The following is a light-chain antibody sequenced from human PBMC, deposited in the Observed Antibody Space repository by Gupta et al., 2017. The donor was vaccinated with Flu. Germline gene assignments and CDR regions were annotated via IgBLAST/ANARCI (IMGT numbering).Light chain of an antibody. CDR2: QAS. CDR3: QQDDRLPNT. J-gene: IGKJ4*01. Sequence: IVTWFAWSQPIPGTAPDLLIYQASNLESGVPARYSGRGFGTEFILTIISLQPDDFATYYCQQDDRLPNTSGGGTMVETK. V-gene: IGKV1-5*03. CDR1: IVTW.